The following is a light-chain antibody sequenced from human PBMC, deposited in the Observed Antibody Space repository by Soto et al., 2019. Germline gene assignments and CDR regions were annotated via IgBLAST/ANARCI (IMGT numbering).Light chain of an antibody. Sequence: LTHPGSWSVSPGHCITISCSGTSSDVGSYNHVAWYQQFPGKTPKLIIYEVTYRTSGVPHSFSASKYGKKAYLTISGLQAEDEAPYSCISYPGSRKSYVFGNGTKVPVL. CDR2: EVT. V-gene: IGLV2-14*01. J-gene: IGLJ1*01. CDR3: ISYPGSRKSYV. CDR1: SSDVGSYNH.